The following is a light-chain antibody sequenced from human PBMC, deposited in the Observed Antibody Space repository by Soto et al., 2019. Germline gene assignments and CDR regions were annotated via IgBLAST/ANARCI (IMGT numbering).Light chain of an antibody. Sequence: EIVLTQSPGTLSLSPGDRATLACRASQSVSSSYLAWYQQKPGQAPRLLIYGASSRATGIPDRFSGSGSGTDFTLTISRLEPADFAVYYCQQYGSSPYTFGQGTKLEIK. CDR2: GAS. V-gene: IGKV3-20*01. CDR3: QQYGSSPYT. CDR1: QSVSSSY. J-gene: IGKJ2*01.